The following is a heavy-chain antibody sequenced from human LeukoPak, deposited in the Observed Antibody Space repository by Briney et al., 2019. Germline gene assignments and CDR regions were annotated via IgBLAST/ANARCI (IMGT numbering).Heavy chain of an antibody. CDR3: ARDSVCSGWYSWFDP. Sequence: GGSLRLSCAASGFTFSDYYMSWIRQAPGKGLEWVSYISSSGSTIYYADSVKGRFTISRDNAKNSLYLQMNSLRAEDTAVYYCARDSVCSGWYSWFDPWGQGTLVTVSS. D-gene: IGHD6-19*01. J-gene: IGHJ5*02. V-gene: IGHV3-11*01. CDR2: ISSSGSTI. CDR1: GFTFSDYY.